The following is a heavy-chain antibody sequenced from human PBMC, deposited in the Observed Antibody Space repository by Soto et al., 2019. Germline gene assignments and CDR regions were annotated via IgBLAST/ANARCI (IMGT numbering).Heavy chain of an antibody. V-gene: IGHV3-23*01. Sequence: LRLSCAPSGFTFSSYAMSWVRQAPGKGLEWVSGIIAGGSSTYYPDSVKGRFTISRHNSKNTLYLQMNSLRVEDTAVYYCADGGEWAFNFDYWGQGTLVTVSS. CDR2: IIAGGSST. J-gene: IGHJ4*02. CDR3: ADGGEWAFNFDY. D-gene: IGHD3-10*01. CDR1: GFTFSSYA.